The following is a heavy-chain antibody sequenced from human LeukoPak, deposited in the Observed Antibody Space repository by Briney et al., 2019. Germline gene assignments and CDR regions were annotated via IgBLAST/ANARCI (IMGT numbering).Heavy chain of an antibody. V-gene: IGHV3-23*01. CDR2: ISGSGGSI. D-gene: IGHD4-11*01. Sequence: GGSLRLSCAASGFSFSSYAMSWVRQAPGKGLEWVSAISGSGGSIFYADSVKGRFTISRDNSKNTLYLQMNSLRAEDTAVYYCAKFDRGLQTYDAFDIWGQGTMVTVSS. CDR3: AKFDRGLQTYDAFDI. CDR1: GFSFSSYA. J-gene: IGHJ3*02.